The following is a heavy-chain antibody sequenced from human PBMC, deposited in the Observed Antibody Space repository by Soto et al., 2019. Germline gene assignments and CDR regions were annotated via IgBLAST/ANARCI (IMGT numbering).Heavy chain of an antibody. V-gene: IGHV4-38-2*01. D-gene: IGHD1-26*01. CDR1: GGSIISNYW. J-gene: IGHJ4*02. CDR2: IYHSGTT. CDR3: ARTDSVGYYPY. Sequence: WEPPSLTCPVSGGSIISNYWWAWLRQSPGEGLVWIGSIYHSGTTYYNPSLESRVIISVDTSESRFALRLTSVTAADSAVYYCARTDSVGYYPYLGQRPLVSV.